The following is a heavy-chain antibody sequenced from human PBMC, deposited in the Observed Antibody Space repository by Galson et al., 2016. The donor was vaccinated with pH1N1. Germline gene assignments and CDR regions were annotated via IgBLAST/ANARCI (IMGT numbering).Heavy chain of an antibody. D-gene: IGHD6-13*01. J-gene: IGHJ3*02. V-gene: IGHV1-69*02. CDR1: GGTFSSYI. CDR2: ILPILGIA. CDR3: ARSAAAVGNAFDM. Sequence: SVKVSCKASGGTFSSYIINWVRQAPGQGLEWMGRILPILGIANYAQKFQGRVTITADKSTSTAYMEVISLRSDGTAVYYCARSAAAVGNAFDMWGQGTKVTVSS.